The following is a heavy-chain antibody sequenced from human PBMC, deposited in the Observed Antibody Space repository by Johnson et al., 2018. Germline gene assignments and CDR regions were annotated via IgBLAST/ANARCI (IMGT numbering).Heavy chain of an antibody. D-gene: IGHD3-22*01. V-gene: IGHV3-30*18. J-gene: IGHJ3*01. CDR2: ISYDGTME. CDR3: VKDYYDNNGRALDF. Sequence: VQLVETGGGVVQPGRSLRLSCAASEFSFSNYGMHWVRQPPGKGLEWVAVISYDGTMEYYVDSVKGRFTIPRDNSNSTLYLEMKGLRAEETAVYYCVKDYYDNNGRALDFWGQGTMVTVSS. CDR1: EFSFSNYG.